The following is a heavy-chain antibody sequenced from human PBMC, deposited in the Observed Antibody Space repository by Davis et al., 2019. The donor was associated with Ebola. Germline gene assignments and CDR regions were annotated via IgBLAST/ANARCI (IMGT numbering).Heavy chain of an antibody. CDR1: GYSFTSYW. CDR2: IYPGDSDT. V-gene: IGHV5-51*01. J-gene: IGHJ6*02. Sequence: GESLKISCKGSGYSFTSYWIGWVRQMPGKGLEWMGIIYPGDSDTRYSPSFQGQVTISADKSISTAYLQWSSLKASDTAMYYCARQTTETTPWNYGMDVWGQGTTVTVSS. CDR3: ARQTTETTPWNYGMDV. D-gene: IGHD4-17*01.